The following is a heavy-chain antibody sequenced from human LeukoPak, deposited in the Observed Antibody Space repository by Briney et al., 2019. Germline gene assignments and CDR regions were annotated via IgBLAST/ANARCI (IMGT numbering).Heavy chain of an antibody. Sequence: GGSLRLSCAASGFTFSSYSMNWVRQAPGKGLEWVSSISSSSSYIYYADSVKGRFTISRDYSKNTVFLQMNRLRAEDTAIYFCSKDCSSSSCLDYWGRGTLVTVSS. CDR2: ISSSSSYI. CDR1: GFTFSSYS. CDR3: SKDCSSSSCLDY. D-gene: IGHD2-2*01. V-gene: IGHV3-21*04. J-gene: IGHJ4*02.